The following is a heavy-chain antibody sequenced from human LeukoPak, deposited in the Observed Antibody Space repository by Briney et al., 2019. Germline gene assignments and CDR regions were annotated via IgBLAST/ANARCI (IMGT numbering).Heavy chain of an antibody. CDR3: ARDLSPVVRASPMGY. V-gene: IGHV3-23*01. CDR1: GFTLSSYA. Sequence: GGSLRLSCAASGFTLSSYAMSWVRQAPGKGLEWVSAISGSGGSTYYADSVKGRFTISRDNSKNTLYLQMNSLRAEDTAVYYCARDLSPVVRASPMGYWGQGTLVTVSS. CDR2: ISGSGGST. D-gene: IGHD3-10*01. J-gene: IGHJ4*02.